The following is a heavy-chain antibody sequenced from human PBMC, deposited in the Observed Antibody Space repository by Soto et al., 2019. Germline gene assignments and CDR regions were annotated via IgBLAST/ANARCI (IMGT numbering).Heavy chain of an antibody. CDR1: GCAFDSYW. J-gene: IGHJ4*02. V-gene: IGHV3-74*01. Sequence: GGSLRRSCVDSGCAFDSYWMHWVRQVPGESPVWVSRIDYEGTTTTYADSVKGRFTISRDNAKNTLYLQMNNLRAEDTAVYYCTRGPRPRSAGTGAYWGPGTLVTVSS. CDR3: TRGPRPRSAGTGAY. CDR2: IDYEGTTT. D-gene: IGHD6-13*01.